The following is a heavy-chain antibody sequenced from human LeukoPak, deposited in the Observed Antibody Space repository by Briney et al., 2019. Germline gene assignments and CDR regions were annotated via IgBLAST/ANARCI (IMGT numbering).Heavy chain of an antibody. CDR1: GGSFSGYY. V-gene: IGHV4-34*01. D-gene: IGHD6-13*01. J-gene: IGHJ4*02. Sequence: SETLSLTCAVNGGSFSGYYWNWIRQPPGKRLEWIGEINHTGNTNYNPSLKRRVTISVDTSQKQFSLRLNSLTAPDTAVYYCARARYLTTLGGAAAGFLDNWGQGTLVTVSS. CDR2: INHTGNT. CDR3: ARARYLTTLGGAAAGFLDN.